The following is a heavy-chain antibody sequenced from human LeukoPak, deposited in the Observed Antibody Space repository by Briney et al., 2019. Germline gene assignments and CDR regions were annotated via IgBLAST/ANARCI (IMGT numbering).Heavy chain of an antibody. CDR2: IRFDGTTK. CDR3: AKGSTNWDGYKGGYDP. V-gene: IGHV3-30*02. D-gene: IGHD1-1*01. J-gene: IGHJ5*02. CDR1: GFTFSSSG. Sequence: GGSLRLSCAASGFTFSSSGMHWVRQAPGRGLEWVAFIRFDGTTKYYADSVKGRFTISRDNSKNTLYLQMNSLRVEDTAKYYCAKGSTNWDGYKGGYDPWGQGTQVTV.